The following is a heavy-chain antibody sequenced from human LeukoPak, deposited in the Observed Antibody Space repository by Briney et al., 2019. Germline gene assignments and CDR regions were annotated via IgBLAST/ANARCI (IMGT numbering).Heavy chain of an antibody. V-gene: IGHV7-4-1*02. J-gene: IGHJ5*02. CDR2: INTNTGNP. Sequence: ASVKVSCKASGGTFSSYAISWVRQAPGQGLEWMGWINTNTGNPTYAQGLTGRFVFSLDTSVSTAYLQISSLKAEDTAVYYCARGRINRWLQPYNWFDPWGQGTLVTVSS. CDR3: ARGRINRWLQPYNWFDP. CDR1: GGTFSSYA. D-gene: IGHD5-24*01.